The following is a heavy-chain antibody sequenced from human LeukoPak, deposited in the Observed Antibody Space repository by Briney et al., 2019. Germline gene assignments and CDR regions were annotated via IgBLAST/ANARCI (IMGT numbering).Heavy chain of an antibody. CDR3: ATYCGGNCHIDY. J-gene: IGHJ4*02. CDR1: GFTFTDSA. D-gene: IGHD2-21*02. V-gene: IGHV1-58*01. Sequence: AASVKVSCKASGFTFTDSAVQWVRQARGQRLEWIGWIVVGSGNTNFAQKFQGRVTITRDMSTSTAYMELSSLRSEDTAVYYCATYCGGNCHIDYWGQGTLVTVPS. CDR2: IVVGSGNT.